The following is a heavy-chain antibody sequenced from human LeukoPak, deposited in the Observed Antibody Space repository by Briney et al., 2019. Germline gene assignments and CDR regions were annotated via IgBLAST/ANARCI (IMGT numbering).Heavy chain of an antibody. V-gene: IGHV3-66*03. D-gene: IGHD2-21*01. CDR1: GFTVSSNS. Sequence: GGSLRLSCTVSGFTVSSNSMSWVRQAPGKGLEWVSFIYSDNTHYSDSVKGRFTISRDISKNTLFLEMNGLRVDDTALYYCVKDNPVCESWGQGTLVIVSS. CDR2: IYSDNT. J-gene: IGHJ5*02. CDR3: VKDNPVCES.